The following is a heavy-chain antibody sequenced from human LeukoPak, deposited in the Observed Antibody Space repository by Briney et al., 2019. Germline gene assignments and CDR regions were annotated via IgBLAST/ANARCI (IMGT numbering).Heavy chain of an antibody. CDR2: IYYSGSN. CDR3: ARHTDIAPLSSLKY. V-gene: IGHV4-59*08. J-gene: IGHJ4*02. D-gene: IGHD6-13*01. CDR1: GRSISICY. Sequence: SETLSLTCTVSGRSISICYWIWIRRTPGKAREGSGDIYYSGSNNFNPSLKGRVTISVDTSKNQFSMKLSSVTATDTAVYYCARHTDIAPLSSLKYWGQGTLVTVSS.